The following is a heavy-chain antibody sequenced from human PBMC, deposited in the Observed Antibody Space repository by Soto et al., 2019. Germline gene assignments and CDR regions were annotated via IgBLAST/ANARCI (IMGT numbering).Heavy chain of an antibody. CDR1: GFTFSSYA. Sequence: PGGSLRLSCAASGFTFSSYAMSWVRQAPGKGLEWVSAISGSGGSTYYADSVKGRFTISRDNSKNTLYLQMNSLRAEDTAVYYCAKVGIWSGYYPLYYFDYWGQGTLVTVSS. J-gene: IGHJ4*02. V-gene: IGHV3-23*01. CDR3: AKVGIWSGYYPLYYFDY. D-gene: IGHD3-3*01. CDR2: ISGSGGST.